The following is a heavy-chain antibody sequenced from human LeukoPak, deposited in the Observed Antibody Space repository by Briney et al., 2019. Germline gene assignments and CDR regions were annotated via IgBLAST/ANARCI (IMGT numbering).Heavy chain of an antibody. Sequence: SETLSLTCSVSGGSLSTYYWTRTRQPPGKGLEWIGYIHQSGSTEFNPSLKSRVTMSLDTSGNQFSLKMTTVTAADTAVYYCSREQYTFDGSGWFGMDVWGQGTTVTVSS. V-gene: IGHV4-59*12. J-gene: IGHJ6*02. D-gene: IGHD6-19*01. CDR2: IHQSGST. CDR3: SREQYTFDGSGWFGMDV. CDR1: GGSLSTYY.